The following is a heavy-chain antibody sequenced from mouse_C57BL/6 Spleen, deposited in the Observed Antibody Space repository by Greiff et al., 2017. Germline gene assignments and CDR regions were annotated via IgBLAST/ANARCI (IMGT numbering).Heavy chain of an antibody. J-gene: IGHJ4*01. CDR1: GYTFTSYW. CDR3: STLYGNYGRYYAMDY. Sequence: QVQLQQPGAELVKPGASVKVSCKASGYTFTSYWMHWVKQRPGQGLEWIGRIHPSDSDTNYNQKFKGKATLTVDKSSSTAYMQLSSLTSEDSAVYYCSTLYGNYGRYYAMDYWGQGTSVTVSS. D-gene: IGHD2-1*01. V-gene: IGHV1-74*01. CDR2: IHPSDSDT.